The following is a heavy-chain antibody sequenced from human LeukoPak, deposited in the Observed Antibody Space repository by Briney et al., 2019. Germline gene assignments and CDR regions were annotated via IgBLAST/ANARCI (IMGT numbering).Heavy chain of an antibody. J-gene: IGHJ6*02. CDR3: AREQGSSGWEFAYYGMDV. Sequence: ASVKVSCKASGYTFTGYYMHWVRQAPGQGLEWMGWINPNSGGTNYAQKFQGRVTMTRDTSTSTAYMELSRLRSDDTAVYYCAREQGSSGWEFAYYGMDVWGQGTTVTVSS. V-gene: IGHV1-2*02. CDR1: GYTFTGYY. D-gene: IGHD6-19*01. CDR2: INPNSGGT.